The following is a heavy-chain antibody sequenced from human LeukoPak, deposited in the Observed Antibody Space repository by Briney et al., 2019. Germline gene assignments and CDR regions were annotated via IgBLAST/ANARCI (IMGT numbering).Heavy chain of an antibody. D-gene: IGHD5-18*01. Sequence: KPSETLSLTCTVSGGSISTSNYYWGWIRQPPGKGLEWIGNIFYSGSTNYNPSLKSRVTISVETSKNQFSLKLSSVTAADTAVYYCASVSIQLGAFDYWGQGTLVTVSS. CDR3: ASVSIQLGAFDY. CDR2: IFYSGST. J-gene: IGHJ4*02. CDR1: GGSISTSNYY. V-gene: IGHV4-39*07.